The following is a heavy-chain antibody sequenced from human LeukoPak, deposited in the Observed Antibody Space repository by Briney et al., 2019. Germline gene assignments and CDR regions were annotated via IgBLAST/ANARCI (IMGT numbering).Heavy chain of an antibody. CDR3: ARSFDSRGYYYYGMDV. D-gene: IGHD3-22*01. CDR1: GGSISGYY. V-gene: IGHV4-59*01. Sequence: SETLSLTCTVSGGSISGYYGAWIRQPPGKGLEWIAYVYYSGSTGYNPSLKSRVTISVDTSKNQFSLNPSSVTAADTAVYYCARSFDSRGYYYYGMDVWGQGITVTVSS. J-gene: IGHJ6*02. CDR2: VYYSGST.